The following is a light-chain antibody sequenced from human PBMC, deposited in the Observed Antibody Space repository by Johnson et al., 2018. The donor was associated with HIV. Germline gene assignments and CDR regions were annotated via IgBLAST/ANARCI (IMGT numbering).Light chain of an antibody. CDR2: DNN. CDR1: NSNIVNIY. Sequence: QSVLTQPPSVSAAPGQKVTISCSASNSNIVNIYISWYQQLPGAAPKLFIYDNNKRPSGITDRFSGSKSGTSATLGITGLQTGAEADYYCGTWDSSLSAGPYVFGTGTKVTVL. J-gene: IGLJ1*01. CDR3: GTWDSSLSAGPYV. V-gene: IGLV1-51*01.